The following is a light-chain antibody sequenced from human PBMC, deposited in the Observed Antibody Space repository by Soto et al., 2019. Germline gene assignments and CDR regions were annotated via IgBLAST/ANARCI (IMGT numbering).Light chain of an antibody. Sequence: EIVLTQSPGTLSLSPGERATLSCRARQSVSSSYLAWYQQKPGQAPRLLIYGASSRATGIPDRFSGSGSGTGFTLTISRLEPEDFAVYYCHQYGSSPYTFGQGTKLEIK. CDR3: HQYGSSPYT. J-gene: IGKJ2*01. CDR2: GAS. CDR1: QSVSSSY. V-gene: IGKV3-20*01.